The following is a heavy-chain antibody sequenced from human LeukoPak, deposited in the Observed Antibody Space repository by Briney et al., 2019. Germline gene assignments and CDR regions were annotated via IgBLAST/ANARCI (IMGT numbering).Heavy chain of an antibody. Sequence: GGSLRLSCAASGFTFSSHAMSWVRQAPGKGLEWVSAISGRGGSTYYADSVKGRFTISRDNSENTLYLQMNSLRAEDTAIYYCAEDPYSNPLNFDYWGQGTLVTVSS. CDR3: AEDPYSNPLNFDY. CDR2: ISGRGGST. CDR1: GFTFSSHA. V-gene: IGHV3-23*01. D-gene: IGHD4-11*01. J-gene: IGHJ4*02.